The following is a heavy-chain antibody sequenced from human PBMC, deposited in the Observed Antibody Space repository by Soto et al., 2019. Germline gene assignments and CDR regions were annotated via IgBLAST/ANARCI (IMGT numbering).Heavy chain of an antibody. CDR2: IIPILGIA. J-gene: IGHJ6*02. CDR3: ARMGTSGYAIYYYYGMDV. CDR1: GGTFSSYT. D-gene: IGHD5-12*01. Sequence: QVQLVQSGAEVKKPGSSVKVSCKASGGTFSSYTISWVRQAPGQGLEWMGRIIPILGIANYAQKFQGRVTITADKSTSTAYMELSSLRSEDTAVYYCARMGTSGYAIYYYYGMDVWGQGTTVTGSS. V-gene: IGHV1-69*02.